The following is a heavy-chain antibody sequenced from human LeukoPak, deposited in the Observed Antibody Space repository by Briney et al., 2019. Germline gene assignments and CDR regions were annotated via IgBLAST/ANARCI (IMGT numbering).Heavy chain of an antibody. CDR3: ARTMAAAAIPPDY. CDR1: GGTFSSYA. Sequence: GASVKVSCKASGGTFSSYAISWVRQAPGQGLEWMGGIIPIFGTANYAQKFQGRVTITADKSTSTAYMELSSLRSEDTAVYYCARTMAAAAIPPDYWGQGTLVTVSS. J-gene: IGHJ4*02. D-gene: IGHD2-2*02. CDR2: IIPIFGTA. V-gene: IGHV1-69*06.